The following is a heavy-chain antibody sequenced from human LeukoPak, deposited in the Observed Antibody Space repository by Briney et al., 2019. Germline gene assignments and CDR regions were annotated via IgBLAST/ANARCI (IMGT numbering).Heavy chain of an antibody. V-gene: IGHV5-51*03. Sequence: GESLKISCKGSGYSFTNYWIGWMRQMPGKGLEWMGIIYPGDSDTKYSPSFQGQVTISADKSINTAYLQWSSLKASDTAMYYCAREGEYSSSPHNWFDPRGQGTLVTVSS. CDR3: AREGEYSSSPHNWFDP. D-gene: IGHD6-6*01. J-gene: IGHJ5*02. CDR1: GYSFTNYW. CDR2: IYPGDSDT.